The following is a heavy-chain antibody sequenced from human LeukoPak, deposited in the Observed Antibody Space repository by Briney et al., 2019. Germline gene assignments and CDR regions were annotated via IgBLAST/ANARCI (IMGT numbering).Heavy chain of an antibody. Sequence: GESLKISCKGSGYSVTSYWISWVRQMPGKGLEWMGRIDPSDSYTNYSPSFQGHVTISADKSISTAYLQWSPLKASDTAMYYCARQGHNFFDYWGQGTLVTVSS. J-gene: IGHJ4*02. V-gene: IGHV5-10-1*01. CDR3: ARQGHNFFDY. CDR2: IDPSDSYT. CDR1: GYSVTSYW.